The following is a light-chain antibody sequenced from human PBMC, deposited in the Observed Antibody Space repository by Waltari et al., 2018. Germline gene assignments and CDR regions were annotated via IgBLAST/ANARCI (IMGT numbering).Light chain of an antibody. V-gene: IGKV4-1*01. Sequence: IVMNQSPDSLAVSLGERATINCKSSQSILYNANDKNYLAWYQQKPGQPPKLLIYWASTRESGVPYRFSGSGSGTDFTLTVSSLQAEDVAVYYCQQYYSRRTFGQGTKVEI. J-gene: IGKJ1*01. CDR2: WAS. CDR1: QSILYNANDKNY. CDR3: QQYYSRRT.